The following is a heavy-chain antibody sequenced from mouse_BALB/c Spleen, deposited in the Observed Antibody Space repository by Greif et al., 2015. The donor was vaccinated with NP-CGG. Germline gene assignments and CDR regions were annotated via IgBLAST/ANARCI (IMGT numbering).Heavy chain of an antibody. J-gene: IGHJ4*01. CDR1: GFTFSNYW. Sequence: EVKLVESGGGLVQPGGSMKLSCVASGFTFSNYWMNWVRQSPEKGLEWVAEIRLKSNNYATHYAESVKGRFTISRDDSKSSVYLQMNNLRAEDTGIYYCTKGDYWGQGTSVTLSS. CDR2: IRLKSNNYAT. CDR3: TKGDY. V-gene: IGHV6-6*02.